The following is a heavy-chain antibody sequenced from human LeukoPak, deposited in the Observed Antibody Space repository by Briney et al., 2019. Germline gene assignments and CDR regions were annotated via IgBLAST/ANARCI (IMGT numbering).Heavy chain of an antibody. V-gene: IGHV3-49*04. CDR2: IRSKAYGGTT. CDR3: TRGSGWYHY. J-gene: IGHJ4*02. Sequence: PGGSLRLSCAASGFTFSNYEINWVRQAPGKGLEWVGFIRSKAYGGTTEYAASVKGRFTISRDDSKSIAYLQMNSLKTEDTAVYYCTRGSGWYHYWGQGTLVTVSS. D-gene: IGHD6-19*01. CDR1: GFTFSNYE.